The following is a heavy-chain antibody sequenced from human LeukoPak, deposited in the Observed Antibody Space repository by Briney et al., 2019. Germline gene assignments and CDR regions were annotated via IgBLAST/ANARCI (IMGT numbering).Heavy chain of an antibody. J-gene: IGHJ4*02. CDR3: ARVETGAAARIGY. V-gene: IGHV3-23*01. CDR1: GFTFSSYA. Sequence: GGSLRLSCAASGFTFSSYAMSWVRQAPGKGLEWVSAISGSGGSTYYADSVKGRFTISRDNSRNTLYLQMNSLRAEDTAVYYCARVETGAAARIGYWGQGTLVTVSS. D-gene: IGHD6-13*01. CDR2: ISGSGGST.